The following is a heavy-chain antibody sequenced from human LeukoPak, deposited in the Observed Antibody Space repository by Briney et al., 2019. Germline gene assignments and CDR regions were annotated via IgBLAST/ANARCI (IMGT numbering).Heavy chain of an antibody. V-gene: IGHV3-72*01. J-gene: IGHJ5*01. Sequence: GGSLRLSCAASGFTFRNHAMHWVRQAPGKGLEWVGRSRNKANSYSTEYAASVKGRFTISRDDSKNSLYLQMNSLKTEDTAVYYCAKISMGATETSDSWGQGTLVTVSS. CDR2: SRNKANSYST. CDR1: GFTFRNHA. D-gene: IGHD1-26*01. CDR3: AKISMGATETSDS.